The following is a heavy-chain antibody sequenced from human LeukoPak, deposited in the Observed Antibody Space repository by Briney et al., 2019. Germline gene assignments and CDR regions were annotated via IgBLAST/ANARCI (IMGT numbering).Heavy chain of an antibody. D-gene: IGHD1-14*01. CDR2: ISYDGSNK. V-gene: IGHV3-30-3*01. Sequence: GGSLRLSCASSGFTFSSYAMHWVRQAPGKGLEWVAVISYDGSNKYYADSVKGRFTISRDNSKNTLYLQMNSLRAEDTAVYYCAREVWGPEYWGQGTLVTVSS. J-gene: IGHJ4*02. CDR1: GFTFSSYA. CDR3: AREVWGPEY.